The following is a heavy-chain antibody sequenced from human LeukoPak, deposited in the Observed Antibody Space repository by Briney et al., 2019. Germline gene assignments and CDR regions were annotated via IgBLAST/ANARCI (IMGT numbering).Heavy chain of an antibody. CDR3: ARHSPSGYYYYGMDV. CDR2: IYYSGST. J-gene: IGHJ6*02. Sequence: KPSETLSLTCTVSGGSISSYYWSWIRQPPGKGLEWIGYIYYSGSTNYNPSLKGRVTISVDTSKNQFSLKLSSVTAADTAVYYCARHSPSGYYYYGMDVWGQGTTVTVSS. V-gene: IGHV4-59*08. CDR1: GGSISSYY. D-gene: IGHD1-26*01.